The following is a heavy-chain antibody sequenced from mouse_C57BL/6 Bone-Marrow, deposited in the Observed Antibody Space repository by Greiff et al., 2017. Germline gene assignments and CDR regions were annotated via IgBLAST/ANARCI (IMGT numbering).Heavy chain of an antibody. J-gene: IGHJ1*03. CDR2: IWSGGST. CDR1: GFSLTSYG. CDR3: AKKGGSSWYFDV. V-gene: IGHV2-4*01. Sequence: QVQLKESGPGLVQPSQSLSITCTVSGFSLTSYGVHWVRQPPGKGLEWLGVIWSGGSTDYNAAFISSLSISKDNSKSQVFFKMNSLQADDTAIYYCAKKGGSSWYFDVWGTGTTVTVSS. D-gene: IGHD1-1*01.